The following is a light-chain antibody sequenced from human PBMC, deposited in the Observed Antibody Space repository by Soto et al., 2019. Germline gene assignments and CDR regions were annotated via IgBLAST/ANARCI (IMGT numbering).Light chain of an antibody. CDR3: SAYAGNNNPVI. CDR2: EVT. Sequence: QSALTQPPSASGSPGQSVTISCTGTSSDVGGHNFVSWYQKHPGKDQKFLIYEVTKRPSGVPDRFTGTKSGITASLTVSGLQADDEAYYYCSAYAGNNNPVIFGGGTQLT. V-gene: IGLV2-8*01. J-gene: IGLJ2*01. CDR1: SSDVGGHNF.